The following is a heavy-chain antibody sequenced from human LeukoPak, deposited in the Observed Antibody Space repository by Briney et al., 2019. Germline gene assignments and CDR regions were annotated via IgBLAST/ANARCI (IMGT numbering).Heavy chain of an antibody. CDR3: ARGGVPNNWFDP. CDR1: GGTFSSYA. Sequence: ASVKVSCKASGGTFSSYAISWVRQAPGQGLEWMGGIIPIFGTANYAQKFQGRVTITADESTSTAYMELSSLRSEDTAVYYCARGGVPNNWFDPWGQGTLVTISS. V-gene: IGHV1-69*13. CDR2: IIPIFGTA. D-gene: IGHD1-26*01. J-gene: IGHJ5*02.